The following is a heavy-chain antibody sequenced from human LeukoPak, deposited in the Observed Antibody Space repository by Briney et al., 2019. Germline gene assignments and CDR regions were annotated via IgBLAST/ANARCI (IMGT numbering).Heavy chain of an antibody. CDR1: GGSFSGYY. D-gene: IGHD4-11*01. Sequence: SETLSLTCAVYGGSFSGYYWSWIRQPPGKGLEWIGEINHSGSTNYNPSLKSRVTISVDTSKNQFSLKLSSVTAADTAVYYCASSDSKGPYYYYYYGMGVWGQGTTVTVSS. CDR2: INHSGST. J-gene: IGHJ6*02. V-gene: IGHV4-34*01. CDR3: ASSDSKGPYYYYYYGMGV.